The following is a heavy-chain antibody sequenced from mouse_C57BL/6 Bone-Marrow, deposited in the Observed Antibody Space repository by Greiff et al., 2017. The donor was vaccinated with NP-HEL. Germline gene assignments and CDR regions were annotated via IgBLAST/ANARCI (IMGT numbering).Heavy chain of an antibody. CDR1: GFTFSDYY. Sequence: EVQRVESGGGLVQPGGSLKLSCAASGFTFSDYYMYWVRQTPEKRLEWVAYISNGGGSTYYPDTVKGRFTISRDNAKNTLYLQMSRLKSEDTAMYYCARHEGTPFAYWGQGTLVTVSA. J-gene: IGHJ3*01. V-gene: IGHV5-12*01. CDR3: ARHEGTPFAY. D-gene: IGHD3-3*01. CDR2: ISNGGGST.